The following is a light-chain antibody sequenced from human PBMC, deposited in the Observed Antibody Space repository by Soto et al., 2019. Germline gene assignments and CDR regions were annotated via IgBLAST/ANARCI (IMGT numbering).Light chain of an antibody. CDR1: QSVNNN. CDR2: GVS. V-gene: IGKV3-15*01. Sequence: EIVMTQSPATLSVFPGERATLSCRASQSVNNNLAWYQQKPGQAPRLLIHGVSTRATGIPARFSGSGSGTEFTLTISSLQSEDFVTYYCQQYSSVPWTFGQGTKMEV. J-gene: IGKJ1*01. CDR3: QQYSSVPWT.